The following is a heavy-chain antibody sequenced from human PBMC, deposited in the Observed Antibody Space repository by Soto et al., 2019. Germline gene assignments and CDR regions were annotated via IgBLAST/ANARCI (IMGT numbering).Heavy chain of an antibody. CDR2: ISTYNGNT. V-gene: IGHV1-18*01. D-gene: IGHD4-17*01. Sequence: QAQLVQSGAEVKEPGASVKVSCKASGYSFTTSGITWGRHAPGQGLECMGWISTYNGNTNYAQKLQDRVTLTTDTSTSTAYMELRSLRSDDTAVYYCARRLSGDYDYWGQGTLVTVSS. CDR3: ARRLSGDYDY. J-gene: IGHJ4*02. CDR1: GYSFTTSG.